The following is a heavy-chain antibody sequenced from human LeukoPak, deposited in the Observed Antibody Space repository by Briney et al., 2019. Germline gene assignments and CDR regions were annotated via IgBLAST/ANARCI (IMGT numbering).Heavy chain of an antibody. CDR2: IYYSGST. D-gene: IGHD3-10*01. Sequence: SETLSLTCTVSGGSISSGDYSWIWSPQPPGKGLEWIGYIYYSGSTYYNPSLKSRVTISVDTSKNQFSLKLSSVTAADTAVYYCARAGPITQIDYWGQGTLVTVSS. CDR1: GGSISSGDYS. CDR3: ARAGPITQIDY. J-gene: IGHJ4*02. V-gene: IGHV4-30-4*01.